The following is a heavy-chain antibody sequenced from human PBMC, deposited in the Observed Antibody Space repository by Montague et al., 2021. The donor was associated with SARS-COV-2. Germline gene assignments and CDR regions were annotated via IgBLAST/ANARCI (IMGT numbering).Heavy chain of an antibody. CDR1: SGSISGYY. V-gene: IGHV4-59*01. CDR3: ARLLRSCSNGVCRTYYYYAMDV. CDR2: IYYSGST. Sequence: SETLSLTCTVSSGSISGYYWSWIRQSPGKGLEWIGYIYYSGSTKYNPFLESRVTVSVDRSKNQVSLKLSSVTPADTAVYYCARLLRSCSNGVCRTYYYYAMDVWGQGTTVTVSS. J-gene: IGHJ6*02. D-gene: IGHD2-8*01.